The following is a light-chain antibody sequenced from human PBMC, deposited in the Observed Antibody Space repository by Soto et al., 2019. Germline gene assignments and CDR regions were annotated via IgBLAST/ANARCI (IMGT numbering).Light chain of an antibody. Sequence: QSVLTQPASVSGAPGQAITISCTGTSSDVGSYTHVSWYQQHPGKAPKLMIYDVSNRPSGVSNRFSGSKSGNTASLTISGLQAEDEADYYCCSYAGSSTNYVFGTGTKVTVL. CDR2: DVS. V-gene: IGLV2-23*02. CDR1: SSDVGSYTH. J-gene: IGLJ1*01. CDR3: CSYAGSSTNYV.